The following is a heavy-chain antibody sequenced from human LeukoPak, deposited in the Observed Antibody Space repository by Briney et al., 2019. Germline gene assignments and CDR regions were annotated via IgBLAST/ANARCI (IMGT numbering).Heavy chain of an antibody. D-gene: IGHD3-10*01. CDR2: ISGYNGDT. J-gene: IGHJ4*02. Sequence: GASVKVSCKASGYTFTSYGISWVRQAPGQGLEWMGWISGYNGDTNYAQKFQGRVTMTTDTSTSTVYMDPRSLRSDDTAVYYCARLTLYGSGSYYKDWGQGTLVTVSS. V-gene: IGHV1-18*01. CDR3: ARLTLYGSGSYYKD. CDR1: GYTFTSYG.